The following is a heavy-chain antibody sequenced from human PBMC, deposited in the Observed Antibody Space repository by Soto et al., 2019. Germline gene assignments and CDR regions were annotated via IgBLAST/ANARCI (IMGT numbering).Heavy chain of an antibody. CDR3: AKSQLLSHFDY. D-gene: IGHD2-21*01. CDR2: ISGSGGNT. J-gene: IGHJ4*02. Sequence: EVQLLESGGGLVQPGGSLRLSCAASGFTFSNYAMTWVRQAPGKGLEWVSGISGSGGNTYFADFVKGRFTISRDNSKNTLYLQMNSLRAEDAAVYYCAKSQLLSHFDYWGQGTLVTVSS. V-gene: IGHV3-23*01. CDR1: GFTFSNYA.